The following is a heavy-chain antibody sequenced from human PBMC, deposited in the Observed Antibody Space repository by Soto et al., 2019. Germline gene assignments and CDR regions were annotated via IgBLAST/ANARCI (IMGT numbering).Heavy chain of an antibody. CDR2: ISGSGGST. V-gene: IGHV3-23*01. Sequence: QPGGSLRLSCAASGFTFSSYAMSWVRQAPGKGLEWVSAISGSGGSTYYADSVKGRFTISRDNSKNTLYLQMNSLRAEDTAVYYCAKARNYYDSSGYSQWGQGTLVTVSS. D-gene: IGHD3-22*01. J-gene: IGHJ4*02. CDR1: GFTFSSYA. CDR3: AKARNYYDSSGYSQ.